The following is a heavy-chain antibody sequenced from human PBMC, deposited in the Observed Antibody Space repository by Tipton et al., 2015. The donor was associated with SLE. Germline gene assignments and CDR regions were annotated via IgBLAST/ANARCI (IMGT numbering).Heavy chain of an antibody. CDR3: ARGHIVGVPGAFDI. V-gene: IGHV4-39*07. CDR2: IYYSGST. CDR1: GGSISSSSYY. D-gene: IGHD1-26*01. J-gene: IGHJ3*02. Sequence: TLSLTCTVSGGSISSSSYYWGWIRQPPGKGLEWIGSIYYSGSTYYNPSLKSRVTISVDTSKNQFSLKLSSVTAADTAVYYCARGHIVGVPGAFDIWGQGTMVTVSS.